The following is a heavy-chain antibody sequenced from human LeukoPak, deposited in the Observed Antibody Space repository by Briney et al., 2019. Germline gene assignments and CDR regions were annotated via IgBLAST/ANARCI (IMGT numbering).Heavy chain of an antibody. CDR3: ARRIAARPINYFDY. V-gene: IGHV4-39*01. CDR2: IYYSGSM. D-gene: IGHD6-6*01. J-gene: IGHJ4*02. Sequence: SETLSLTCTVSGGSISSSSYYWGWIRQPPGKGLEWIGSIYYSGSMYYNPSLKSRVTISVGTSKNQFSLKLSSVTAADTAVYYCARRIAARPINYFDYWGQGTLVTVSS. CDR1: GGSISSSSYY.